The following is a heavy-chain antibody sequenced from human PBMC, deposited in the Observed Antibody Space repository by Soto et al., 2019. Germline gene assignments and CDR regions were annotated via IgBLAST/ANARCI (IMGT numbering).Heavy chain of an antibody. Sequence: QVQLVQSGAEVKKPGSSVKVSCKASGGTFSGYAISWVRQAPGHGLEWMGAIIPMFGTSNYAQKFQGRVTITADESTSTGYMELSSLRSEDTAVYYCARGSFSSTSCYKEYYFDLWGQGTLGTVSS. CDR2: IIPMFGTS. CDR1: GGTFSGYA. D-gene: IGHD2-2*02. J-gene: IGHJ4*02. V-gene: IGHV1-69*01. CDR3: ARGSFSSTSCYKEYYFDL.